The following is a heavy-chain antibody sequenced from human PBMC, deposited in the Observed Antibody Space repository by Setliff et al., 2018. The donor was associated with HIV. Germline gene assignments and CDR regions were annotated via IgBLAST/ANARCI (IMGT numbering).Heavy chain of an antibody. D-gene: IGHD2-15*01. J-gene: IGHJ3*02. V-gene: IGHV1-18*01. Sequence: ASVKVSCKASTYTFSSYVINWVRQAPGQGLEWMGRISVYNGNTIYAQKLQGRVIMTADTSTSTAYMELRSLRSDDTAMYYCATQRDIDMVPGQGGFDIWAQGTMVTASS. CDR1: TYTFSSYV. CDR3: ATQRDIDMVPGQGGFDI. CDR2: ISVYNGNT.